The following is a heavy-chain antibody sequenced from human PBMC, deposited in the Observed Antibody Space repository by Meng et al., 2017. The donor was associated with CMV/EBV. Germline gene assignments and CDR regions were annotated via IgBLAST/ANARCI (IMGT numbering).Heavy chain of an antibody. V-gene: IGHV4-34*01. Sequence: GSLRLSCAVYGGSFSGYYWSWIRQPPGKGLEWIGEINHSGSTNYNPSLKSRVTISVDTSKNQFSLKLSSVTAADTAMYYCARQVDCSSASCYGWDWGQGTLVTVSS. D-gene: IGHD2-2*01. CDR3: ARQVDCSSASCYGWD. J-gene: IGHJ1*01. CDR1: GGSFSGYY. CDR2: INHSGST.